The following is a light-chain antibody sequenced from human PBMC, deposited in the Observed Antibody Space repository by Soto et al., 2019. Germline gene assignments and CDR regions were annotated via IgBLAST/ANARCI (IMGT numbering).Light chain of an antibody. CDR2: WAS. J-gene: IGKJ4*01. CDR3: QQYYSTPLT. Sequence: DVVMTQSPDSLAVSLGERATINCKSSQSVLYSSNHKNYLAWYQQKPGQPPRRLIYWASTRQSGVPDRFSGSGSGTDFTLTISSLQAEDVAVYYCQQYYSTPLTFGGGTRWIS. CDR1: QSVLYSSNHKNY. V-gene: IGKV4-1*01.